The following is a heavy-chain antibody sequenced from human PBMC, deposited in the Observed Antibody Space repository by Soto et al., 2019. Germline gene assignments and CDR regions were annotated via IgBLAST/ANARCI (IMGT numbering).Heavy chain of an antibody. V-gene: IGHV4-30-2*01. CDR3: ARGSAMTTGRMDV. D-gene: IGHD4-17*01. CDR1: GGSISSGGYS. Sequence: PSDTLSLTCAVSGGSISSGGYSWSWIRQPPGKGLEWIGYIYHSGSTYYHPSLKSRVTISVDRSKNQFSLKLSSVTAADTAVYYCARGSAMTTGRMDVWGQGTTVTVSS. CDR2: IYHSGST. J-gene: IGHJ6*02.